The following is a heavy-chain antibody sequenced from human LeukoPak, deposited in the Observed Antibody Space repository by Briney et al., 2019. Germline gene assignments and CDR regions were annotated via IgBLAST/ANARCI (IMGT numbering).Heavy chain of an antibody. CDR1: GGSISSSSYY. D-gene: IGHD3-22*01. CDR3: ASTRSWYYYDSSGSYYFDY. J-gene: IGHJ4*02. Sequence: PSETLSLTCTVSGGSISSSSYYWGWIRQPPGKGLEWIGSIYYSESTYYNPSLKSRVTISVDTSKHQFSLKLSSVTAADTAVYYCASTRSWYYYDSSGSYYFDYWGQGTLVTVSS. CDR2: IYYSEST. V-gene: IGHV4-39*01.